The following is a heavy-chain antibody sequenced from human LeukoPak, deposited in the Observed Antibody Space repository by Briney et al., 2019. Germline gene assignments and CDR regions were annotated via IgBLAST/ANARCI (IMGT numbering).Heavy chain of an antibody. CDR1: GFTFSSYN. J-gene: IGHJ4*02. V-gene: IGHV3-48*01. Sequence: GGSLRLSCAASGFTFSSYNMNWVRQAPGKGLEWVSYISSSSSTIYYADSVKGRFTISRDNAKNSLFLQMNSLRAEDTAVYYCARLAIPVAILSNPLDYWGRGTLVTVSS. CDR2: ISSSSSTI. CDR3: ARLAIPVAILSNPLDY. D-gene: IGHD2-2*02.